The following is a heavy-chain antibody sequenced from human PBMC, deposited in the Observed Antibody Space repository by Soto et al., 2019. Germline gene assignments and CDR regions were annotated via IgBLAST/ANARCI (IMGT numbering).Heavy chain of an antibody. D-gene: IGHD5-18*01. Sequence: GESLKISCKGSGYTFTIYWIGWVRQTPGKGLEWMGIIFPVDSDTTYSPSFQGQVTISADKSITTAYLQWSSLKASDTAMYYCAIRGYTYGYYFSYWGQGTLVTVSS. CDR1: GYTFTIYW. J-gene: IGHJ4*02. CDR3: AIRGYTYGYYFSY. CDR2: IFPVDSDT. V-gene: IGHV5-51*01.